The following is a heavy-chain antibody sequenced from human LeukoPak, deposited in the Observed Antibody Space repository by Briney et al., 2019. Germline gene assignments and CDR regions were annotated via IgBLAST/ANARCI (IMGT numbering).Heavy chain of an antibody. CDR2: ISPYNGNT. V-gene: IGHV1-18*01. CDR1: GYTFTSYG. Sequence: VASVKVSCXASGYTFTSYGISWVRQARGQGLEWMGWISPYNGNTNYAQKLQGRVTMTTDTSTTTAYMELRSLRSDDTAVYYCAREGTTFDYWGQGTLVTVSS. CDR3: AREGTTFDY. J-gene: IGHJ4*02. D-gene: IGHD4-11*01.